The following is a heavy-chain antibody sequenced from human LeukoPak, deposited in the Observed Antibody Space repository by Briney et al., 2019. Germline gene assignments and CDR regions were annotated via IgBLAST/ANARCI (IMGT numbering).Heavy chain of an antibody. Sequence: GGSLIISCAASGSTFSSYAMRWVRQPRGKGLGWVAVISYDGSNKYYADSVKGRFTISRDNSKNTLYLQMNSLRAEDTAVYYCARGSRDGYNDAFDIWGQGTMVTVSS. V-gene: IGHV3-30*04. CDR3: ARGSRDGYNDAFDI. CDR1: GSTFSSYA. J-gene: IGHJ3*02. CDR2: ISYDGSNK. D-gene: IGHD5-24*01.